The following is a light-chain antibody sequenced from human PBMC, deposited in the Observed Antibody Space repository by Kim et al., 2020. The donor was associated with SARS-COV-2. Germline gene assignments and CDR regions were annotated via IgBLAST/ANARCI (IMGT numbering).Light chain of an antibody. V-gene: IGLV1-40*01. CDR3: QSYDRSLSGWV. Sequence: RVTISCTGSSSNSGAGYDVHWYHQVPGTAPKLLIYGDNNRASGVPDRFAGSQSGTSASLAITGLQAEDEADYYCQSYDRSLSGWVFGGGTQLTVL. CDR2: GDN. CDR1: SSNSGAGYD. J-gene: IGLJ3*02.